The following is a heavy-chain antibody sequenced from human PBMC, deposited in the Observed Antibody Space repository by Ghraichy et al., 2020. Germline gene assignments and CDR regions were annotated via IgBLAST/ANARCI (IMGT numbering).Heavy chain of an antibody. Sequence: GESLNISCAASGFTFSSYAMSWVRQAPGKGLEWVSAISGSGGSTYYADSVKGRFTISRDNSKNTLYLQMNSLRAEDTAVYYCAKSRDGYNWGDGTWSPWYFDLWGRGTLVTVSS. D-gene: IGHD5-24*01. CDR1: GFTFSSYA. CDR3: AKSRDGYNWGDGTWSPWYFDL. J-gene: IGHJ2*01. V-gene: IGHV3-23*01. CDR2: ISGSGGST.